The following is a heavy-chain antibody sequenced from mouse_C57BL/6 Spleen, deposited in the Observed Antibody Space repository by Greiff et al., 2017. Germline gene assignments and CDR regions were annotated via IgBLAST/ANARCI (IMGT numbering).Heavy chain of an antibody. CDR3: ARDRRESFDV. V-gene: IGHV5-4*01. Sequence: EVQGVESGGGLVKPGGSLKLSCAASGFTFSSYAMSWVRQTPEKRLEWVATISDGGSYTYYPDNVKGRFTISRDNAKNNLYLQMSHLKSEDTAMYYCARDRRESFDVWGTGTTVTVSS. J-gene: IGHJ1*03. CDR2: ISDGGSYT. CDR1: GFTFSSYA.